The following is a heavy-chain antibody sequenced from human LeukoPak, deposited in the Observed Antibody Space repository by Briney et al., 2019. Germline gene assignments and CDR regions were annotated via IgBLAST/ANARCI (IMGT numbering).Heavy chain of an antibody. J-gene: IGHJ4*02. Sequence: GGSLRLSCVASGFIFRSYWMSWVRQPPGKGLEWVANINHDGSVKFYLDSVKGRFTISRDNAKNSVYLQMNSLRAEDTAVYYCATSRDSSGVDSGQGNLVTVSS. V-gene: IGHV3-7*01. D-gene: IGHD3-22*01. CDR3: ATSRDSSGVD. CDR1: GFIFRSYW. CDR2: INHDGSVK.